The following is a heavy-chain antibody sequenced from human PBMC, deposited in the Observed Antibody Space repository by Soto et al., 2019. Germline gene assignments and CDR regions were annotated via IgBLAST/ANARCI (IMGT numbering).Heavy chain of an antibody. J-gene: IGHJ4*02. Sequence: QVQLVQSGTEVKKPGSSVKVSCKASGGSLSTNPISWVRQAPGQGLEWMGGTGSGTGPGNHAQKFQGRLTGTSDNSTSTVYMELTNLSSEDTAVYYCARRDSGGFYRCFDSWGQGTRVTVSS. V-gene: IGHV1-69*06. D-gene: IGHD2-15*01. CDR3: ARRDSGGFYRCFDS. CDR1: GGSLSTNP. CDR2: TGSGTGPG.